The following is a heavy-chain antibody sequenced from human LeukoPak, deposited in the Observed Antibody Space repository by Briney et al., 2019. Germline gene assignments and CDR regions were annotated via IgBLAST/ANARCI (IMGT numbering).Heavy chain of an antibody. CDR1: GYTFTSYY. Sequence: ASVKVSCKTSGYTFTSYYIHWVRQAPGQGLEWMGIINPSGGSTSYAQKFRGRVTMTRDTSTSTVYMYLSSLRSEDTAVYYCARAAGSSWYWGRNWFDPWGQGTLVTVSS. V-gene: IGHV1-46*01. CDR3: ARAAGSSWYWGRNWFDP. J-gene: IGHJ5*02. D-gene: IGHD6-13*01. CDR2: INPSGGST.